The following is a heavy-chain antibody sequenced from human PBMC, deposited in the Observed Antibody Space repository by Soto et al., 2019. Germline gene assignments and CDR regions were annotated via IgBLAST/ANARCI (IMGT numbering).Heavy chain of an antibody. Sequence: PSETLSLTCTVSGGSISSSSYYWGWIRQPPGKGLEWIGSIYYSGSTYYNPSLKSRVTISVDTSKNQFSLKLSSVTAADTAVYYCARLVSSSSWSLDYYYYGMDVWGQGTTVTVSS. CDR1: GGSISSSSYY. D-gene: IGHD6-13*01. CDR3: ARLVSSSSWSLDYYYYGMDV. J-gene: IGHJ6*02. V-gene: IGHV4-39*01. CDR2: IYYSGST.